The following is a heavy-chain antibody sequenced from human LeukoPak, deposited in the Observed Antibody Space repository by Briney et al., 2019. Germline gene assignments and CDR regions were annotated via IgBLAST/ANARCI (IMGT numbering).Heavy chain of an antibody. D-gene: IGHD6-13*01. CDR1: GFTFDDHG. J-gene: IGHJ4*02. CDR2: INWNGGST. Sequence: GGSLRLSCAASGFTFDDHGMNWVRQAPGKGLEWVSGINWNGGSTFYADSVKGRFTISRDNAKNALYLQMNSLRAEDTALYYCAKDIEGIAAAGTHFDYWGQGTLVTVSS. CDR3: AKDIEGIAAAGTHFDY. V-gene: IGHV3-20*04.